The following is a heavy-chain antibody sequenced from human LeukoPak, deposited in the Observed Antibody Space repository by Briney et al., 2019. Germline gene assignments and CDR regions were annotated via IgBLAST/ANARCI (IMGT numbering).Heavy chain of an antibody. CDR1: GFTFSSYA. CDR2: ISGSGGST. CDR3: AKHRYYDILTGYYYFDY. J-gene: IGHJ4*02. D-gene: IGHD3-9*01. Sequence: GGSLRLSCAASGFTFSSYAMSWVRQAPGKGLEWASAISGSGGSTYYADSVKGRFTISRDNSKNTLYLQMNSPRAEDTAVYYCAKHRYYDILTGYYYFDYWGQGTLVTVSS. V-gene: IGHV3-23*01.